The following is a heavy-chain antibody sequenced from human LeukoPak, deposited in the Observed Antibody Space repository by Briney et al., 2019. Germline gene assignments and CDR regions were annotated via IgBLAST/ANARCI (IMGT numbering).Heavy chain of an antibody. J-gene: IGHJ4*02. D-gene: IGHD6-13*01. CDR3: ARDAKGAAGSLDY. Sequence: GGSLRLSCAASGFTFSSYSMNWVRQAPGKGLEWVSSISSSSSYIYYADSVKGRFTISRDNAKNSLYLQMNSLRAEDTAVYYCARDAKGAAGSLDYWGQGTLVTVSS. CDR1: GFTFSSYS. CDR2: ISSSSSYI. V-gene: IGHV3-21*01.